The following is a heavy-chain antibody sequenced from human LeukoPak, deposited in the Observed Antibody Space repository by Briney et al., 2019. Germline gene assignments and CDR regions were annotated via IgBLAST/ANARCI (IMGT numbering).Heavy chain of an antibody. CDR1: GYTFTSYD. J-gene: IGHJ4*02. CDR2: MNPNSGNT. Sequence: ASVKVSCKASGYTFTSYDIHWVRQATGQGLEWMGWMNPNSGNTGYAQKFQGRVTMARNTSISTAYMELSSLTSEDAAVYYCAREFYGDFCFDYWGQGTLVTVSS. V-gene: IGHV1-8*01. D-gene: IGHD4-17*01. CDR3: AREFYGDFCFDY.